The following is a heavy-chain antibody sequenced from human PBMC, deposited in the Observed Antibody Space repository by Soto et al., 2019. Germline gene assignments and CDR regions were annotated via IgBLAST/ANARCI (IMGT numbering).Heavy chain of an antibody. J-gene: IGHJ6*02. V-gene: IGHV3-30-3*01. Sequence: LRLSCAASGFTFSSYAMHWVRQAPGKGLEWVAVISYDGSNKYYADSVKGRFTISRDNSKNTLYLQMNSLRAEDTAVYYCAREESSSWYYYYYYGMDVWGQGTTVTVSS. CDR1: GFTFSSYA. CDR3: AREESSSWYYYYYYGMDV. CDR2: ISYDGSNK. D-gene: IGHD6-13*01.